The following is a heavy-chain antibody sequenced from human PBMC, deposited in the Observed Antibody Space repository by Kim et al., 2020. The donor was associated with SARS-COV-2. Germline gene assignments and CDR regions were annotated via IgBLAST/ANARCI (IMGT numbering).Heavy chain of an antibody. CDR1: GFTFSSYD. Sequence: GGSLRLSCAASGFTFSSYDMHWVRQATGKGLEWVSAIGTAGDTYYPGSVKGRYTISRENAKNSLYLQMNSLRAGDTAVYYCARGHSSGWFFDYWGQGTLVTVSS. D-gene: IGHD6-19*01. CDR3: ARGHSSGWFFDY. J-gene: IGHJ4*02. CDR2: IGTAGDT. V-gene: IGHV3-13*04.